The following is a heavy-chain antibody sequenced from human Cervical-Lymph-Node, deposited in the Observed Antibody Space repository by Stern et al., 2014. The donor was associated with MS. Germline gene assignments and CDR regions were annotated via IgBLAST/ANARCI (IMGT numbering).Heavy chain of an antibody. CDR3: ARGDRRLRAFDL. CDR1: GASMTTGSYY. V-gene: IGHV4-61*02. J-gene: IGHJ3*01. D-gene: IGHD2-21*02. CDR2: IYTSGSA. Sequence: QVQLQESGPGLVKPSQTLSLTCTVSGASMTTGSYYWNWIRQPAGKGVEXIGQIYTSGSASYHPSLKNRLSMLVDTSTNQFSLILSSVTAADTAVYYCARGDRRLRAFDLWGQGTMVTVSS.